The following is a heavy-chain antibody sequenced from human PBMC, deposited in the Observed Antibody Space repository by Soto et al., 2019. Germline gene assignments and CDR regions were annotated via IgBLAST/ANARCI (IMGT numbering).Heavy chain of an antibody. D-gene: IGHD3-22*01. Sequence: GGSLRLSCAASGFTFSSYWMSWVRQAPGKGLEWVANIKQDGSEKWYVDSVKGRFTISRDNAKNSLYLQMNSLRAEDTAVYYCARGDYYDSSGPFSDAFDIWGQGTMVTVSS. V-gene: IGHV3-7*04. CDR2: IKQDGSEK. CDR1: GFTFSSYW. CDR3: ARGDYYDSSGPFSDAFDI. J-gene: IGHJ3*02.